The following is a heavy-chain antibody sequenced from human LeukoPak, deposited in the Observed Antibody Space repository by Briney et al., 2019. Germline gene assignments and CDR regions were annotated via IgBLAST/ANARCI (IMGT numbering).Heavy chain of an antibody. CDR1: GFTVSSNS. CDR3: ATHPVY. J-gene: IGHJ4*02. V-gene: IGHV4-34*08. CDR2: INHSGST. Sequence: GSLRLSCTVSGFTVSSNSMSWIRQPPGKGLEWIGEINHSGSTNYNPSLKSRVTISVDTSKNQFSLKLSSVTAADTAVYYCATHPVYWGQGTLVTVSS.